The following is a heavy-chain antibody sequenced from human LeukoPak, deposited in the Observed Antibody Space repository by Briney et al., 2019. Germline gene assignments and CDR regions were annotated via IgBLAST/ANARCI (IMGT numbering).Heavy chain of an antibody. D-gene: IGHD2-2*01. CDR1: GYRFTSYW. J-gene: IGHJ4*02. Sequence: GESLKISCKGSGYRFTSYWIGWVRRMPAKGREWMGLIYAGDSNTRYRPSFQGQVTISVDKSISTAYLQWSSLKASDTAMYYCARLGGDLYCTSTRCFYDYWGQGTLVTVSP. CDR2: IYAGDSNT. V-gene: IGHV5-51*01. CDR3: ARLGGDLYCTSTRCFYDY.